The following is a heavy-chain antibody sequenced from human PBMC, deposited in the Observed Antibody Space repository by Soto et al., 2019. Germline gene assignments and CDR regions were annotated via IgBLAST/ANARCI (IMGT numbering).Heavy chain of an antibody. CDR2: IIPIFGTA. V-gene: IGHV1-69*13. D-gene: IGHD1-26*01. J-gene: IGHJ5*02. CDR1: GGTFSSYA. Sequence: SVKVSCKASGGTFSSYAISWVRQAPGQGLEWMGGIIPIFGTANYAQKFQGRVTITADESTSTAYMELSSLRSEDTAVYYCGKDELRTRFSGSAPWGKGPWVPVSP. CDR3: GKDELRTRFSGSAP.